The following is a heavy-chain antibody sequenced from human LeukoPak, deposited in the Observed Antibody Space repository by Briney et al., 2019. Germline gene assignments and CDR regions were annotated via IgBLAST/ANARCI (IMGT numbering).Heavy chain of an antibody. Sequence: SGGSLRLSCAASGFTFSSYSMNWVRQAPGKGLEWVSSISISSSYKYYPYSGQGRFTIYRDNPKNSLYLQMNSLRAEDTAVYYCARSLTYYDILTGYYHGAFDIWGQGTMVTVSS. CDR2: ISISSSYK. J-gene: IGHJ3*02. CDR1: GFTFSSYS. V-gene: IGHV3-21*01. CDR3: ARSLTYYDILTGYYHGAFDI. D-gene: IGHD3-9*01.